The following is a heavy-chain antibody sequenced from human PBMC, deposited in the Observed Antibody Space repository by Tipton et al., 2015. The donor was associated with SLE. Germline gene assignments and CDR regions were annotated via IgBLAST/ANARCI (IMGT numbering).Heavy chain of an antibody. J-gene: IGHJ4*02. CDR2: IIPIFGTA. CDR3: ARDLLGEVQLTPYFDY. V-gene: IGHV1-69*15. D-gene: IGHD3-10*02. Sequence: SCAASGFTFSSYAISWVRQAPGQGLEWMGRIIPIFGTANYAQKFQGRVTITADESTSTAYMELSSLRSEDTAVYYCARDLLGEVQLTPYFDYWGQGTLVTVSS. CDR1: GFTFSSYA.